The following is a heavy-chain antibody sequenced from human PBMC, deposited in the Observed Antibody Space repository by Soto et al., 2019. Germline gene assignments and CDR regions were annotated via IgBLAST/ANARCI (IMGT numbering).Heavy chain of an antibody. V-gene: IGHV3-23*01. CDR2: ISGGGST. CDR3: TRGLLAAAGYYYYAMDV. D-gene: IGHD6-13*01. J-gene: IGHJ6*02. Sequence: GGSLRLSCAASGFIFSNYAMRWVRQAPGKGLEWVSTISGGGSTYYTDSVKGRLTVSRDSSKNTLYLQMNSLRAEDTALYYCTRGLLAAAGYYYYAMDVWGQGTKVTVSS. CDR1: GFIFSNYA.